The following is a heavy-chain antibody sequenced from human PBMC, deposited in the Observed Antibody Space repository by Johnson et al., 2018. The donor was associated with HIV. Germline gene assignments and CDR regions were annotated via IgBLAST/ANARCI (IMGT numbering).Heavy chain of an antibody. D-gene: IGHD3-16*02. Sequence: EVQVVESGGGLVKPGGSTRLSCAASGFTFSDYYMSWIRQAPGKGLEWVANIKQDGSEKYYVDSVKGRFTISRDNAKNSLYLQMNSLRAEDTAVDYCARDYSDYVWGSYRFGAFDIWGQGTMVTVSS. V-gene: IGHV3-7*01. J-gene: IGHJ3*02. CDR3: ARDYSDYVWGSYRFGAFDI. CDR1: GFTFSDYY. CDR2: IKQDGSEK.